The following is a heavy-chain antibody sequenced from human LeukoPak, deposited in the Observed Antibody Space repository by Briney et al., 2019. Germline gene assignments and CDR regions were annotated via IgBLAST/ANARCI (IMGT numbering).Heavy chain of an antibody. CDR3: ARGDYYDSSGYYSFDY. V-gene: IGHV1-2*04. D-gene: IGHD3-22*01. CDR1: GHTFTGYY. Sequence: GASVKVSCKASGHTFTGYYMHWVRQAPGQGLEWMGWINPNSGGTNYAQKFQGWVTMTRDTSISTAYMELSRLRSDDTAVYYCARGDYYDSSGYYSFDYWGQGTLVTVSS. J-gene: IGHJ4*02. CDR2: INPNSGGT.